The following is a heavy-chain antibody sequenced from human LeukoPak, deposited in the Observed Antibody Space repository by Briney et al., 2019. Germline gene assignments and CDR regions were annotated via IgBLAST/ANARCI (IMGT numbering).Heavy chain of an antibody. CDR1: GGSISSYY. Sequence: SETLSLTCTVSGGSISSYYWSWIRQPPGKGLEWIGYIYYSGSTNYNPSLKSRVTISVDTSKNQFSLKLSSVTAADTAVYYCARRPSDYDYVWGSYRYRDYFDYWGQGTLVTVSS. CDR2: IYYSGST. J-gene: IGHJ4*02. V-gene: IGHV4-59*12. CDR3: ARRPSDYDYVWGSYRYRDYFDY. D-gene: IGHD3-16*02.